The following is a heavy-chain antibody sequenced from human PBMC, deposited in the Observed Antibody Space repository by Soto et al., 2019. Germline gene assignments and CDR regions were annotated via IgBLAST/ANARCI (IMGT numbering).Heavy chain of an antibody. CDR3: ARLPKGSLVTA. D-gene: IGHD2-21*02. CDR1: GFRFSDHS. CDR2: ISSSSDDI. J-gene: IGHJ4*01. V-gene: IGHV3-48*02. Sequence: AQLVESGGGLVYPGGSLRLSCVASGFRFSDHSMNWVRQAPGKGLQWVSYISSSSDDIYYADSVKGRFTVSRDNDKNTLFLQMNSLRDDDSAIYYCARLPKGSLVTAWGQGSRVTVSS.